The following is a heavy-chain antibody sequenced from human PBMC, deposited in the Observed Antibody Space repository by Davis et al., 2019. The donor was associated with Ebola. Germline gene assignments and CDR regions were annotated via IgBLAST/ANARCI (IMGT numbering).Heavy chain of an antibody. D-gene: IGHD3-16*01. CDR2: IKSKNDGGTT. CDR1: GFTFSNAW. Sequence: GESLKISCAASGFTFSNAWMNWVRQAPGKGLEWVGRIKSKNDGGTTDYAAPVKGRFTISRDDSKNTLYLQMNSLKTEDTAVYYCTRQRTFYYYYGMDVWCQGTTVTVSS. J-gene: IGHJ6*02. V-gene: IGHV3-15*07. CDR3: TRQRTFYYYYGMDV.